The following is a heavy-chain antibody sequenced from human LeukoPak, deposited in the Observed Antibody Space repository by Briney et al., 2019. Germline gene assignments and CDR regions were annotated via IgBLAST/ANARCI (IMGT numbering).Heavy chain of an antibody. D-gene: IGHD1-26*01. CDR1: GGSFSGYY. CDR2: INHSGST. CDR3: ARGRRWELLPIDY. Sequence: SETPSLTCAVYGGSFSGYYWSWIRQPPGKGLEWIGEINHSGSTNYNPSLKSRVIISVDTSKNQFSLKLSSVTAADTAVYYCARGRRWELLPIDYWGQGTLVTVSS. J-gene: IGHJ4*02. V-gene: IGHV4-34*01.